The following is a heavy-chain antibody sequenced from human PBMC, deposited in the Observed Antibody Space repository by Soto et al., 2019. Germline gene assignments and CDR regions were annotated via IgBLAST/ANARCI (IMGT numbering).Heavy chain of an antibody. D-gene: IGHD6-19*01. V-gene: IGHV4-59*01. J-gene: IGHJ6*02. Sequence: SETLSLTCTVSGGSISTYYWSWIRQPPGKGLEWIGYIYYSGSTSYNPSLKSRVTISVDTSKNQFSLKLRSVTAADTAVYYCASDRSSAWDHRYRMDVWGQGTPVTVSS. CDR2: IYYSGST. CDR3: ASDRSSAWDHRYRMDV. CDR1: GGSISTYY.